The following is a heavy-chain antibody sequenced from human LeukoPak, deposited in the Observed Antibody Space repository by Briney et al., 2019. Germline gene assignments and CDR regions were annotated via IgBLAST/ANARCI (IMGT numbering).Heavy chain of an antibody. CDR1: GFTFSTYW. Sequence: GSLRLSCAASGFTFSTYWMHWVRQAPGKGLVWVSHISSDGSSTTYADSVKARFTVSRDNAKNTLYLHMNSLRAEDTAVYYCARLGDGYNPDYWGQGTLVAVSS. J-gene: IGHJ4*02. V-gene: IGHV3-74*03. CDR3: ARLGDGYNPDY. D-gene: IGHD5-24*01. CDR2: ISSDGSST.